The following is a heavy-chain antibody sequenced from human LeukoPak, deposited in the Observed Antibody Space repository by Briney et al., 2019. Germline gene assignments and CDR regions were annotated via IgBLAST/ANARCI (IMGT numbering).Heavy chain of an antibody. Sequence: SETLSLTCAVYGGSFSDYYWTWIRQPPGKGLEWIGEINHSGSTNYNPSLKSRVTISVDTSKNQFSLKLSSVTAADTAVYYCARRWRSPGIAAARHYYFDYWGQGTLVTVSS. J-gene: IGHJ4*02. CDR1: GGSFSDYY. CDR3: ARRWRSPGIAAARHYYFDY. D-gene: IGHD6-13*01. V-gene: IGHV4-34*01. CDR2: INHSGST.